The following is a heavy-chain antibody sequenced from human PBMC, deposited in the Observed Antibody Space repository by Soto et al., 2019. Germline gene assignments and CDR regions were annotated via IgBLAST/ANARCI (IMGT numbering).Heavy chain of an antibody. CDR1: GFTFRNYG. D-gene: IGHD3-10*01. CDR3: GPFGKEGGGCYSFDF. J-gene: IGHJ4*02. CDR2: IWYDGSNK. V-gene: IGHV3-33*08. Sequence: PGGSLRLSCAASGFTFRNYGMQWVRQVPGKGLEWVAVIWYDGSNKYYADSVQGRFTISRDNSKNTLYLQMNSLRAEDTAVYYFGPFGKEGGGCYSFDFGGQETLVTAPS.